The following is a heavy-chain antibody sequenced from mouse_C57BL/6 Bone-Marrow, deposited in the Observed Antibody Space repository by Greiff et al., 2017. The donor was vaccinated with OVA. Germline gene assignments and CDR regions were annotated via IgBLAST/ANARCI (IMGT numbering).Heavy chain of an antibody. Sequence: DVKLEESGPGLVKPSQSLSLTCPVTGYSITSGYYWNWIRQFPGNKLEWMGYISYDGSNNYNPSLKNRISITRDTSKNQFFLKLNSVTTEDTATYYCARDGTFYAMDYWGQGTSVTVSS. CDR3: ARDGTFYAMDY. CDR2: ISYDGSN. D-gene: IGHD1-1*02. V-gene: IGHV3-6*01. CDR1: GYSITSGYY. J-gene: IGHJ4*01.